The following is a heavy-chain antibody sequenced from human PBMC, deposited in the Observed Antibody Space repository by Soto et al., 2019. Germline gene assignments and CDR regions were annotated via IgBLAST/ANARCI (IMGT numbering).Heavy chain of an antibody. CDR2: IYHSGST. CDR3: ARWSRGGYYSNYYYYGMDV. J-gene: IGHJ6*02. CDR1: GGSISSSNW. D-gene: IGHD3-22*01. Sequence: QVQLQESGPGLVKPSGTLSLTCAVSGGSISSSNWWSWVRQPPGKGLEWIGEIYHSGSTNYNPSLKSRVTRSVDKSKNQYSLKLSSVTDEDTAVYYCARWSRGGYYSNYYYYGMDVWGQGTTVTVSS. V-gene: IGHV4-4*02.